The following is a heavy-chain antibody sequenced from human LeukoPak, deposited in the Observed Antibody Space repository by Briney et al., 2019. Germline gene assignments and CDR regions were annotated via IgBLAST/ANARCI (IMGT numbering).Heavy chain of an antibody. CDR2: ISGSGGST. V-gene: IGHV3-23*01. J-gene: IGHJ4*02. CDR3: AKGRYYFDY. D-gene: IGHD5-24*01. Sequence: GGSLRLSCAASGFTFSSYAMSWVRQARGKGVEGVSDISGSGGSTYYADSVTVRFTISRDNSKYTLYLQMNSLRAEDTAVYYCAKGRYYFDYWGQGTLVTVSS. CDR1: GFTFSSYA.